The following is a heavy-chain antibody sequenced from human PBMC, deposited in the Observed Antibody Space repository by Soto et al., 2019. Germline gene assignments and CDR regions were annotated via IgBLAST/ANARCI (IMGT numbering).Heavy chain of an antibody. V-gene: IGHV3-30-3*01. J-gene: IGHJ6*02. CDR2: ISYDGSNK. Sequence: QVQLVESGGGVVQPGRSLRLSCAASGFTFSSYAMHWVRQAPGXXXXWVAVISYDGSNKYYADSVKGRVTISRDSSNNMYLQMNSXRAXXTXXXXXXXXXXXXXXXXXXMDVWGQGTTVTVSS. CDR1: GFTFSSYA. CDR3: XXXXXXXXXXXXXMDV.